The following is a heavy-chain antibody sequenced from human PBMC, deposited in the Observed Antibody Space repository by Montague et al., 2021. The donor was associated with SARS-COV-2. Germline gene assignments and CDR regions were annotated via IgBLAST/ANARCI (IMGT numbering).Heavy chain of an antibody. J-gene: IGHJ4*02. D-gene: IGHD6-19*01. V-gene: IGHV4-59*08. Sequence: SETLSLTCTVSGVSINEYFWTWIRQTPGKGLEWIGYIFFNRGLIXNASLKNRVTISLDTSKSQVSLRLTSVTAADTAVYYCARQRRGGLVSTPRFFDYWGQGTLVTVSS. CDR3: ARQRRGGLVSTPRFFDY. CDR2: IFFNRGL. CDR1: GVSINEYF.